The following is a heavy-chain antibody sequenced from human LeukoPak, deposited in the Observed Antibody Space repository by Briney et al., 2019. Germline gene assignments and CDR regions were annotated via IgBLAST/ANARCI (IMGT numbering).Heavy chain of an antibody. CDR3: ARHDPVGHFLRGMDV. D-gene: IGHD2/OR15-2a*01. V-gene: IGHV4-59*08. CDR1: GGSISGYF. J-gene: IGHJ6*02. CDR2: IYYTGST. Sequence: SETLSLTCAVSGGSISGYFWSWSRQPPGKGLEWIGYIYYTGSTIYNPSLRSRVTMSVDVSKNQFSLDLTSVTAADTAVYYCARHDPVGHFLRGMDVWGQGTTVTVSS.